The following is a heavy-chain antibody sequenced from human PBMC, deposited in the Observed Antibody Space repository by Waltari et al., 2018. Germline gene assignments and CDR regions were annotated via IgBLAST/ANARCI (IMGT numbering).Heavy chain of an antibody. CDR2: IYPGGSDT. CDR3: ARHQEVGPDAYYMDV. CDR1: GYSFTSYW. V-gene: IGHV5-51*01. J-gene: IGHJ6*03. Sequence: EVQLVQSGAEVKKPGESLKISCKGSGYSFTSYWIGWVRQMPGKGLAWMGIIYPGGSDTRYSPSFQGQVTISADKSISTAYLQWSSLKASDTAMYYCARHQEVGPDAYYMDVWGKGTTVTISS.